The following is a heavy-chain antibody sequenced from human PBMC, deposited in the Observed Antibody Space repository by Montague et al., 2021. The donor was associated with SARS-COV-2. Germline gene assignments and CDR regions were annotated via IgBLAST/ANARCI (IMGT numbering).Heavy chain of an antibody. V-gene: IGHV4-31*03. J-gene: IGHJ6*02. CDR2: IYNSGST. D-gene: IGHD6-19*01. CDR3: ATDFRPYSIGWAYYYGMDV. CDR1: GGSITSGGYY. Sequence: TLSLTCTVSGGSITSGGYYWSWIRQHPGKGLEWIGYIYNSGSTYYNPSLKSRVTISVDTSKNQFSLKLSSVTAADTAVYYCATDFRPYSIGWAYYYGMDVWGQGTTVTVSS.